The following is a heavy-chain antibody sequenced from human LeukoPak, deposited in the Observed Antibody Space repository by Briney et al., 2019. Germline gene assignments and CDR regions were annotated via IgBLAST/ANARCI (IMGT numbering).Heavy chain of an antibody. CDR2: INHSGST. V-gene: IGHV4-34*01. CDR3: ASSRWGDYVFDY. Sequence: PSETLSLTYAVYGGSFSGYYWSWIRQPPGKGLEWIGEINHSGSTNYNPSLKSRVTISVDTSKNQFSLKLSSVTAADTAVYYCASSRWGDYVFDYWGQGTLVTVSS. J-gene: IGHJ4*02. D-gene: IGHD3-16*01. CDR1: GGSFSGYY.